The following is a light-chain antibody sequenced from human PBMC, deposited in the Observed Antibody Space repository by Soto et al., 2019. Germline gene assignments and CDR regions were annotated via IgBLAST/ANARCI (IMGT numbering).Light chain of an antibody. CDR2: GES. CDR1: QSVSSN. Sequence: ELVMTQSPATLSVSPGESATLSCRASQSVSSNLAWYQQKTGQAPRLLIYGESTRATGIPARFSGSGSGTELTLTISRLQSEDFAVYYCQQYNNWPLTVGGGTKVDIK. J-gene: IGKJ4*01. V-gene: IGKV3-15*01. CDR3: QQYNNWPLT.